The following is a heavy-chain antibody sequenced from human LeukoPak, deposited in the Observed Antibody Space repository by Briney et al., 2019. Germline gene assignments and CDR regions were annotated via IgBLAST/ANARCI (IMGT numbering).Heavy chain of an antibody. CDR3: AIETLAYCGGDCYRDAFDI. D-gene: IGHD2-21*02. V-gene: IGHV3-23*01. J-gene: IGHJ3*02. CDR1: RFTFSSYA. CDR2: ISGSGGST. Sequence: GGSLRLSCAASRFTFSSYAMSWVRQAPGKGLEWVSAISGSGGSTYYADSVKGRFTISRDNSKNTLYLQMNSLRAEDTAVYYCAIETLAYCGGDCYRDAFDIWGQGTMVTVSS.